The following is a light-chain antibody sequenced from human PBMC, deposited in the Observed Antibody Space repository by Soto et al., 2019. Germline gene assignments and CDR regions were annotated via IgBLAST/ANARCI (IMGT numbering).Light chain of an antibody. CDR1: QSVSRNY. CDR2: DAF. J-gene: IGKJ1*01. Sequence: EIVLTQSPGTLSLSPGERATLSCRASQSVSRNYLAWYQQRPGRAPRLLIYDAFNRATGIPDRFSGRGSGTDFTLTISRLEPEDFAVYYCQQYGDSPRTFGQGTKVEIK. V-gene: IGKV3-20*01. CDR3: QQYGDSPRT.